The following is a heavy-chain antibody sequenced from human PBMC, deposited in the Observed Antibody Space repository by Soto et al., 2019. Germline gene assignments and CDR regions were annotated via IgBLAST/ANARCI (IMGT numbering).Heavy chain of an antibody. CDR1: GWSFSGYF. Sequence: SEALSLPGAVSGWSFSGYFCSWIHQHPGKGLEWMGDTNNSGSTNSNPSVKSRVPISVDTSKNQFSLKLSSVTAADPAVCYCAGGYSPYYFDYCAQATLVTVTS. CDR3: AGGYSPYYFDY. D-gene: IGHD6-13*01. J-gene: IGHJ4*02. V-gene: IGHV4-34*01. CDR2: TNNSGST.